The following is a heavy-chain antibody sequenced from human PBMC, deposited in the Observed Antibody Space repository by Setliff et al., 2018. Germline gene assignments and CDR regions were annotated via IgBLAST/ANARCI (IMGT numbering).Heavy chain of an antibody. J-gene: IGHJ6*03. CDR3: AREGVDTRSSTDYRYYMDV. Sequence: SVKVSCKASGGTFSSYGISWVRQAPGQGLEWMGGTIPMFGSTKYAQKFQERVTIIKDESTSTAYMEVSSLRTEDTAVYYCAREGVDTRSSTDYRYYMDVWSKGTTVTVSS. D-gene: IGHD5-18*01. CDR2: TIPMFGST. V-gene: IGHV1-69*05. CDR1: GGTFSSYG.